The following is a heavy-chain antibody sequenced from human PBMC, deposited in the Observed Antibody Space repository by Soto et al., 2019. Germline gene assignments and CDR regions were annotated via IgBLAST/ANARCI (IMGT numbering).Heavy chain of an antibody. D-gene: IGHD6-19*01. Sequence: GSLRLSCAASGFTFSSYAMSWVRQAPGKGLEWVSAISGSGGGTYYEDSVKGRFTISRDNSKNTLYLQMNSLRAEDTAVYYCAKDPSFIAVAGTTWFDPWGQGTLVTVSS. CDR3: AKDPSFIAVAGTTWFDP. CDR1: GFTFSSYA. J-gene: IGHJ5*02. V-gene: IGHV3-23*01. CDR2: ISGSGGGT.